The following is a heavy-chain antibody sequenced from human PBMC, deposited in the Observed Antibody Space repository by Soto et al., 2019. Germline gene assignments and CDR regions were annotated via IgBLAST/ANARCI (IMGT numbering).Heavy chain of an antibody. V-gene: IGHV3-7*01. CDR1: GFTFSSYW. CDR2: IKQDGSEK. CDR3: ARIGDHSVSNAFDI. J-gene: IGHJ3*02. D-gene: IGHD4-4*01. Sequence: EVQLVESGGGLVQPGGSLRLSCAASGFTFSSYWMSWVRQAPGKGLEWVANIKQDGSEKYYVDSVKGRLTISRDNAKNSLYLQMNGLRAEDTAVYYCARIGDHSVSNAFDIWGQGTMVTVSS.